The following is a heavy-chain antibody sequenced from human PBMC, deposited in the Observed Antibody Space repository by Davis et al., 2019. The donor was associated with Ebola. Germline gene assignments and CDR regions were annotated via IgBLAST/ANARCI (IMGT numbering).Heavy chain of an antibody. J-gene: IGHJ6*02. D-gene: IGHD6-13*01. Sequence: GGSLRLSCAASGFTFSSYSMNWVRQAPGKGLEWVAVISYDGSNKYYADSVKGRFTISRDNSKNTLYLQMNSLRAEDTAVYYCAKSRGSSWYGMDVWGQGTTVTVSS. CDR2: ISYDGSNK. CDR3: AKSRGSSWYGMDV. CDR1: GFTFSSYS. V-gene: IGHV3-30*18.